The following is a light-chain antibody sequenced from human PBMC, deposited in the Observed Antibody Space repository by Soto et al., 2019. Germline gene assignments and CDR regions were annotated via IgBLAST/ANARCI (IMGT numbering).Light chain of an antibody. CDR3: QQRTSWPLT. Sequence: DIVLTQSPATLSLSPGDRATLSCRASQRVNGDSVWYQQKPGQAPRLLMYDVSSRATGVPARFSGSGSGTDFTLTISSLQPEDFGVYYCQQRTSWPLTFGGGTKVEIE. J-gene: IGKJ4*01. CDR1: QRVNGD. CDR2: DVS. V-gene: IGKV3-11*01.